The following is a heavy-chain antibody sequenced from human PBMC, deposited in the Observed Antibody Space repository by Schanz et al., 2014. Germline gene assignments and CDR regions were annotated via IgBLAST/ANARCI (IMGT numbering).Heavy chain of an antibody. CDR1: GGTFSSYT. D-gene: IGHD6-19*01. CDR3: ARGLGDERWLDLNEAFAI. V-gene: IGHV1-69*02. CDR2: IIPILGIT. J-gene: IGHJ3*02. Sequence: QVQLVQSGAEVMKPGSSVKVSCKASGGTFSSYTINWVRQAPGQGLEWMGRIIPILGITNVAQTFQDRVTITADKSTSTAYMELSSLRSEDTAVYYCARGLGDERWLDLNEAFAIWGQGTIVTDSS.